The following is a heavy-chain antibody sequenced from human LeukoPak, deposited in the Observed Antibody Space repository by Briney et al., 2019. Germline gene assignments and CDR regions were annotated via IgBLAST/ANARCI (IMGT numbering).Heavy chain of an antibody. Sequence: SDTLSLTCTVSGGSKSVHYWSWIPHAPGKGLEWIGYVYYSGSTNYNPSVQSRVNMSVDTSNNQFSLRLSSVTSADTGVYYWAKHLTNGYYYMIGFDPEGQGTLVTVTS. CDR1: GGSKSVHY. CDR2: VYYSGST. J-gene: IGHJ5*02. D-gene: IGHD3-3*01. CDR3: AKHLTNGYYYMIGFDP. V-gene: IGHV4-59*07.